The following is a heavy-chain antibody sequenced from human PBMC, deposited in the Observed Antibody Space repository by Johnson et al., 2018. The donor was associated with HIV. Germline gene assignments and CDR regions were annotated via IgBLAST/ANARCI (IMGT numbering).Heavy chain of an antibody. V-gene: IGHV3-7*05. CDR2: INQDGADT. CDR1: GFTFSDYY. J-gene: IGHJ3*02. CDR3: ARDPEWSAFDI. D-gene: IGHD3-3*01. Sequence: VHLVESGGGLVQPGRSLRLSCSASGFTFSDYYMSWIRQAPGEGLQWVASINQDGADTYYVDSVKGRFSISRDNTKNSLYLQMNSPRVADTAIYYCARDPEWSAFDIWGRGTMVTVSS.